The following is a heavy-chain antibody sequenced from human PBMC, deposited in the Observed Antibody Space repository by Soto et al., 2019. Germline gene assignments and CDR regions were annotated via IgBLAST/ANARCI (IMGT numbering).Heavy chain of an antibody. CDR1: GFTFSSYG. CDR3: ATLSNTAMEGGYDY. V-gene: IGHV3-30*03. J-gene: IGHJ4*02. Sequence: GGSLRLSCAASGFTFSSYGMHWVRQAPGKGLEWVAVISYDGSNKYYADSVKGRFTISRDNSKNTLYLQMNSLRAEDTAVYYCATLSNTAMEGGYDYWGQGTLVTVSS. D-gene: IGHD5-18*01. CDR2: ISYDGSNK.